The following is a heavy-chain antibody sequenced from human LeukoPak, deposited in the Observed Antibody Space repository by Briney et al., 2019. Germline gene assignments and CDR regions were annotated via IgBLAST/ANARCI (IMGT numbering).Heavy chain of an antibody. Sequence: SVKVSCKASGGTFSSYAISWVRQAPGQGLEWMGGIIPIFGSANYAQKFQGRVTITTDESTSTAYMELSSLRSEDTAVYYCASSSLRGYSYGPKVYWGQGTLVTVSS. CDR1: GGTFSSYA. V-gene: IGHV1-69*05. J-gene: IGHJ4*02. CDR2: IIPIFGSA. D-gene: IGHD5-18*01. CDR3: ASSSLRGYSYGPKVY.